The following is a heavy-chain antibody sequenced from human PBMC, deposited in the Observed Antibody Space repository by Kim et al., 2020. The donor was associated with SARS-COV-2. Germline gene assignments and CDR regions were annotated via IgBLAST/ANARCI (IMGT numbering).Heavy chain of an antibody. D-gene: IGHD2-2*01. V-gene: IGHV4-59*01. CDR3: ARIDIVVVGSGMDV. J-gene: IGHJ6*02. Sequence: PYLTSRVTISVDAAKSQFSLKLSSVTAAETAVYYCARIDIVVVGSGMDVWGQGTTVTVSS.